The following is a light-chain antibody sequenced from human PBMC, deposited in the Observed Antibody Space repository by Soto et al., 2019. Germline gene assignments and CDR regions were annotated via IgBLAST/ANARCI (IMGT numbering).Light chain of an antibody. CDR1: SSDLGAYNY. J-gene: IGLJ3*02. V-gene: IGLV2-14*01. CDR2: EVS. CDR3: SSYTGSTRV. Sequence: QSVLTQPASVSGSPGQSISISCTRTSSDLGAYNYVSWYQQHPGKAPKLMIYEVSNRPSGVSDRFSGSKSGNTASLTISGLQAEDEADYYCSSYTGSTRVFGGWTQLTVL.